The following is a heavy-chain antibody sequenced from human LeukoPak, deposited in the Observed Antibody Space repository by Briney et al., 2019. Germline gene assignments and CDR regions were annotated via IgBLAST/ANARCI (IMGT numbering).Heavy chain of an antibody. Sequence: GGSLRLSCAASGFTFSSYAMSWVRQAPGKGLEWVSAISGSGGSTYYADSVKGRFTISRDNSKNTLYLQMNSLRAEDTAVYYCAKDRGYDYVWGSYRSPYYYMDFWGKGTTVTVSS. CDR2: ISGSGGST. J-gene: IGHJ6*03. D-gene: IGHD3-16*02. CDR1: GFTFSSYA. CDR3: AKDRGYDYVWGSYRSPYYYMDF. V-gene: IGHV3-23*01.